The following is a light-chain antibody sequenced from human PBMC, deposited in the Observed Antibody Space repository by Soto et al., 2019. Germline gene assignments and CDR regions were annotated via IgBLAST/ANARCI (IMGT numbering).Light chain of an antibody. CDR1: SGHSSYI. CDR2: LEGSGSY. V-gene: IGLV4-60*03. Sequence: QLVLTQSSSASASLGSSVKLTCTLSSGHSSYIIAWHQQQPGKAPRYLMKLEGSGSYNKGSGVPDRFSGSSSGADRYLTISHRPSEDEADHYCASWDSHTRVFGGGTKLTVL. CDR3: ASWDSHTRV. J-gene: IGLJ3*02.